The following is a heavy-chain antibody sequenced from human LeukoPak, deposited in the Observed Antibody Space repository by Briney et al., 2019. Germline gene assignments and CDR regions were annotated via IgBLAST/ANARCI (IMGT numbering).Heavy chain of an antibody. CDR3: VRDFSGDFAIRVV. D-gene: IGHD4-17*01. CDR1: GFTVSVNY. CDR2: LYTGNRS. V-gene: IGHV3-66*01. J-gene: IGHJ6*02. Sequence: GVSLRLSCAASGFTVSVNYMGWVRQAPGKGLEWVSVLYTGNRSYYGDSVKGRFTISRDNSKNTLFLDMNSLRAEDTAVYYCVRDFSGDFAIRVVWGQGTTVTVSS.